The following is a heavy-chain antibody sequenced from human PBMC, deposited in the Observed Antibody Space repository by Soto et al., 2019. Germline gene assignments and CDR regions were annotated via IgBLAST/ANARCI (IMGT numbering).Heavy chain of an antibody. CDR2: IDPSDSYT. J-gene: IGHJ6*02. D-gene: IGHD3-9*01. Sequence: GESLKTSWHCSGYRYTSYWFRLERQLPGNGLEWMGRIDPSDSYTNYSPSFQGHVTISADKSISTAYLQWSSLKASDTAMYYCARLLYYDILIGYSPYYYGMDARGQGTTGTVP. CDR3: ARLLYYDILIGYSPYYYGMDA. CDR1: GYRYTSYW. V-gene: IGHV5-10-1*01.